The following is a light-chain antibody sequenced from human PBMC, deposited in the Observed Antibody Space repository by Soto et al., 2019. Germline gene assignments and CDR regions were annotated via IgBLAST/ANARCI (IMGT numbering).Light chain of an antibody. V-gene: IGKV3-15*01. CDR1: QSVSSN. Sequence: EMVMTQSPATLSVSPGERATLSCRASQSVSSNLAWYQQKPGQAPRLLIYGASTRATGIPARFSGSGSGTEFTLTISSLQSEDFAVYYCLQHYNTPPYSFGQGTKLEIK. J-gene: IGKJ2*03. CDR2: GAS. CDR3: LQHYNTPPYS.